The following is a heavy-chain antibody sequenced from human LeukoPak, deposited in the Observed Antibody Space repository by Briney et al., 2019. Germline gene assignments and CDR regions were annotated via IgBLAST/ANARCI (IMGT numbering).Heavy chain of an antibody. CDR3: ARGGFTYDSSGYYYLD. Sequence: ASVKVSCKASGYTFTSYGISWVRQAPGQGLEWLGWISAYNGDTNYAQKLQGRVTMTTDTSTSTAYMELRSLRSDDTAVYYCARGGFTYDSSGYYYLDWGQGTLVTVSS. CDR1: GYTFTSYG. V-gene: IGHV1-18*01. CDR2: ISAYNGDT. D-gene: IGHD3-22*01. J-gene: IGHJ4*02.